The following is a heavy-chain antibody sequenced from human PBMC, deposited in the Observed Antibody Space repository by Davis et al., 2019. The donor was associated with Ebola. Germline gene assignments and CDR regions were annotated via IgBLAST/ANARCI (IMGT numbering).Heavy chain of an antibody. Sequence: AASVKVSCKASGGTLNSHAISWVRQAPGRGLEWVGIINPILPTPNYAQKLLGRVAISADKSTATAYMELSSLKSEDTAVYYCAAEASPGSDAFDIWGQGTMVAVSS. J-gene: IGHJ3*02. CDR1: GGTLNSHA. CDR3: AAEASPGSDAFDI. V-gene: IGHV1-69*04. CDR2: INPILPTP.